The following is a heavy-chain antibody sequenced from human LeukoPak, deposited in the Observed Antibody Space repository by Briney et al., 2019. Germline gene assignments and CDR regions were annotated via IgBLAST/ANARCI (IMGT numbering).Heavy chain of an antibody. V-gene: IGHV4-34*01. Sequence: SETLSLTCAVYGRSFSGYYWSWIRQPPGKGLEWIGEINHSGSTNYNPSLKSRVTISVDTSKNQFSLKLSSVTAADTAVYYCARFERLLAFDIWGQGTMVTVSS. CDR1: GRSFSGYY. J-gene: IGHJ3*02. CDR3: ARFERLLAFDI. CDR2: INHSGST. D-gene: IGHD1-1*01.